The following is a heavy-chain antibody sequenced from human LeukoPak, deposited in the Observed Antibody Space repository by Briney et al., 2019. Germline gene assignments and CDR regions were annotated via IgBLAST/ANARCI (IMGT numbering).Heavy chain of an antibody. V-gene: IGHV3-48*02. CDR3: VRDGSGNYYQNWFDP. Sequence: GGSLRLSCAASGFTFSSFGMYWVRQAPGKGLEWLSYISTSSGTMYYADSVKGRFTISRDNAKNSLSLQMNSLRDEDTAVYYCVRDGSGNYYQNWFDPWGQGTLVTVSS. CDR1: GFTFSSFG. J-gene: IGHJ5*02. CDR2: ISTSSGTM. D-gene: IGHD3-10*01.